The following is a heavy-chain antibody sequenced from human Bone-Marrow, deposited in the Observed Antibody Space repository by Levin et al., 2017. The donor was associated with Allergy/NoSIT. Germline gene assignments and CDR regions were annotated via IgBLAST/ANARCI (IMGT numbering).Heavy chain of an antibody. CDR2: INSDGSST. J-gene: IGHJ4*02. D-gene: IGHD5-12*01. CDR1: GFTFSSNW. CDR3: ARESGYDSRGFDY. Sequence: GGSLRLSCAASGFTFSSNWMHWVRQAPGKGLVWVARINSDGSSTTYADSVKGRFTISRDNAKNTLYLQMNSLRADDTTVYYCARESGYDSRGFDYWGQGTLVTVSS. V-gene: IGHV3-74*01.